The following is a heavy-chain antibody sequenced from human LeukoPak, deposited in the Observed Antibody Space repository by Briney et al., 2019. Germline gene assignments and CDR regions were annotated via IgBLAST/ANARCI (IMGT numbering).Heavy chain of an antibody. D-gene: IGHD3-3*01. V-gene: IGHV3-23*01. CDR1: GFTFSSYA. J-gene: IGHJ4*02. CDR3: AKTTALRFLEWLKLPVTFDY. CDR2: ISGSGGST. Sequence: PGGSLRLSCAASGFTFSSYAMSWVRQAPGKGLEWVSAISGSGGSTYYADSVKGRFTISRDNSKNTLYLQMNSLRAEDTAVYYCAKTTALRFLEWLKLPVTFDYWGQGTLVTVSS.